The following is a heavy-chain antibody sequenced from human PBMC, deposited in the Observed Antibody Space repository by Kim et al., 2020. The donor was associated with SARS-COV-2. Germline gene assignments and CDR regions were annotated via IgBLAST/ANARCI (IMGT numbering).Heavy chain of an antibody. J-gene: IGHJ6*02. CDR3: ARDSAVELPYYYYYYGMDV. CDR2: ISSSSSYI. D-gene: IGHD1-7*01. V-gene: IGHV3-21*01. CDR1: GFTFSSYS. Sequence: GGSLRLSCAASGFTFSSYSMNWVRQAPGKGLEWVSSISSSSSYIYYADSVKGRFTISRDNAKNSLYLQMNSLRAEDTAVYYCARDSAVELPYYYYYYGMDVWGQGTTVTVSS.